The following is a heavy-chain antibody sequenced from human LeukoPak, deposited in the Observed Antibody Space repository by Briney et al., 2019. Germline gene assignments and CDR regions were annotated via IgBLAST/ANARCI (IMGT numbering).Heavy chain of an antibody. Sequence: GGSLRLSCVASGFIFSGYWMSWVRQAPGRGLEWVADIKQDGSQKHYVDSVKGRFTISRDNAKNSLYLQMNSLRVEDTAVYYCARILAVAANDYWGQGTLVTVSS. CDR1: GFIFSGYW. CDR3: ARILAVAANDY. D-gene: IGHD6-19*01. CDR2: IKQDGSQK. V-gene: IGHV3-7*01. J-gene: IGHJ4*02.